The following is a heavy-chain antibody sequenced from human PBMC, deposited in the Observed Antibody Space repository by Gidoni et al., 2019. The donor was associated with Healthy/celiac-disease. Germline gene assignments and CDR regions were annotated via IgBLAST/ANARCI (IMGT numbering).Heavy chain of an antibody. CDR3: ARGGGAARLYYYYYMDV. J-gene: IGHJ6*03. CDR1: GGSLRGYY. D-gene: IGHD6-6*01. Sequence: VQLQQCCARLLKPSEPLSLPCAVYGGSLRGYYWSWLRQPPGKGLEWIGEINHSGSTNYNPSLRSRVTISVDTSKNQFSLKLSSVTAADTAVYYCARGGGAARLYYYYYMDVWGKGTTVTVSS. CDR2: INHSGST. V-gene: IGHV4-34*01.